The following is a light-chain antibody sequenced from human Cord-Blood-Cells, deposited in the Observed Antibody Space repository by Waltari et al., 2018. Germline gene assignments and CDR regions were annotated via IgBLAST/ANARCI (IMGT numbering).Light chain of an antibody. CDR2: DAS. CDR1: QSVSSY. CDR3: QQRSNWPPLP. J-gene: IGKJ4*01. Sequence: VFTQSPATLSVSPGERATLSCRASQSVSSYLAWYQEKPAQAPRLLIYDASNRATGIPARFSGSVYGTDCTLTISSLEPDDFAVYYGQQRSNWPPLPLGGGTKVEIK. V-gene: IGKV3-11*01.